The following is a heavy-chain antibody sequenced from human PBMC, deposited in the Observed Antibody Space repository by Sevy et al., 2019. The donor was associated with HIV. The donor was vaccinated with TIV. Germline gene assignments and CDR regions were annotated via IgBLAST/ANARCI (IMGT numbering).Heavy chain of an antibody. V-gene: IGHV3-23*01. CDR2: ISGSGGST. CDR3: AKDLRGSGWYYFDY. Sequence: GGSLRLSCAASGFTFSGYAMTWVRQAPGKGLEWVSAISGSGGSTSYADSVKGRFTISRDNSKNTLYLQMNSLRAEDTAVYYCAKDLRGSGWYYFDYWGQGTLVTVSS. CDR1: GFTFSGYA. D-gene: IGHD6-19*01. J-gene: IGHJ4*02.